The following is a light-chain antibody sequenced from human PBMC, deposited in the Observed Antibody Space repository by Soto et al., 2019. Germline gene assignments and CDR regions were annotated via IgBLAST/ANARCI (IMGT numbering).Light chain of an antibody. V-gene: IGKV3-15*01. CDR3: QQCNNWPLT. J-gene: IGKJ1*01. Sequence: EIVMTQSPATLSVSPGERVTFSCRASQSVSNNLAWFQQKPGQAPRLLIYGASTRATGIPARFSGSGSGTEFTLTISSLQSEDFAVYYCQQCNNWPLTFGQGTKVEI. CDR2: GAS. CDR1: QSVSNN.